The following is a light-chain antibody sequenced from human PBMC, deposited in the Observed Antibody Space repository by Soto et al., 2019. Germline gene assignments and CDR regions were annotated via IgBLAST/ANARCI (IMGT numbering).Light chain of an antibody. V-gene: IGKV3-15*01. J-gene: IGKJ4*01. CDR1: QSVSSN. CDR3: QQYTKWPLT. CDR2: GAT. Sequence: EVVLTQPPVTLSLSPGARPTLSCRASQSVSSNYLGWYQQKPGQAPGXXIYGATSRATGIPARFSGSGSGTEFTLTISSLQSEDFAVYYCQQYTKWPLTFGGGTKVDIK.